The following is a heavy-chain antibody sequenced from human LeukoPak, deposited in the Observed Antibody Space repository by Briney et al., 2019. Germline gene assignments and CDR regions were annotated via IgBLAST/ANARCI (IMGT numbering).Heavy chain of an antibody. CDR2: IYSCGTT. V-gene: IGHV3-53*01. CDR3: ARGRRDGYNLGY. D-gene: IGHD5-24*01. Sequence: GGSLRLSCAASGFNVTTNYMSWVRQAPGKGLELVSVIYSCGTTYYADSVKGRFTISRDISKNTLSLQMNSLKAEDTAVYYCARGRRDGYNLGYWGQGTLVAVSS. CDR1: GFNVTTNY. J-gene: IGHJ4*02.